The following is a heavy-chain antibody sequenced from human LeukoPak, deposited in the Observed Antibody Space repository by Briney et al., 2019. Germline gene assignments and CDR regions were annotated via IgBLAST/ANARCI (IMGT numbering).Heavy chain of an antibody. V-gene: IGHV3-48*04. CDR3: ARNTVNALFVISLDY. D-gene: IGHD2-8*01. CDR1: RFIFSSFS. J-gene: IGHJ4*02. CDR2: FSSGGNTE. Sequence: GGSLRLSCAASRFIFSSFSMNWVRQTPGRGLEWVSHFSSGGNTEYYADSVRGRFSMSRDNAKNSLYLEMNSLRAEDTAVYYCARNTVNALFVISLDYWGQGALVTVSS.